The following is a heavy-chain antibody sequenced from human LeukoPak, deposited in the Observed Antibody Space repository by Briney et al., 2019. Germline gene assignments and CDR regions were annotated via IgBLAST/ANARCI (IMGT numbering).Heavy chain of an antibody. CDR1: GFTFSSYG. V-gene: IGHV3-48*01. D-gene: IGHD3-10*01. CDR2: ISSKSSTI. CDR3: AREAGWVRGVIDY. J-gene: IGHJ4*02. Sequence: GGSLRLSCAASGFTFSSYGMSWVRQAPGKGLEWVXYISSKSSTIYYADSVKGRFTISRDNAKNSLYLQMNSRRAEDTAVYYCAREAGWVRGVIDYWGQGTLVTVSS.